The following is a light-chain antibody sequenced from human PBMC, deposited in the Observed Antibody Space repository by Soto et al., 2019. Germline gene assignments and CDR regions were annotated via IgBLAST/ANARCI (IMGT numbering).Light chain of an antibody. J-gene: IGLJ1*01. CDR2: EVS. CDR1: RSDVGSYNY. Sequence: QSALTQPASVSGSPGQSITISCIGTRSDVGSYNYVSWYQQHPGKAPKLMIYEVSNRPSGVSNRFSGSKSGNTASLTISGLQAEDEADYYCSSYTSISTLGVFGTGTKLTVL. V-gene: IGLV2-14*01. CDR3: SSYTSISTLGV.